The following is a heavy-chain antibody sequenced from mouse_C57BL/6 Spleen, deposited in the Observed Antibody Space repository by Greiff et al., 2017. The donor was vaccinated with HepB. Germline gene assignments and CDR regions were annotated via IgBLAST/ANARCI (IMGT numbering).Heavy chain of an antibody. CDR2: IHPNSGST. J-gene: IGHJ4*01. CDR1: GYTFTSYW. CDR3: AREDYDYDEGGYYAMDY. V-gene: IGHV1-64*01. Sequence: QVQLQQPGAELVKPGASVKLSCKASGYTFTSYWMHWVKQRPGQGLEWIGMIHPNSGSTNYSEKFKSKATLTVDKSSNTAYMQLSSLTSEDSAVYYCAREDYDYDEGGYYAMDYWGQGTSVTVSS. D-gene: IGHD2-4*01.